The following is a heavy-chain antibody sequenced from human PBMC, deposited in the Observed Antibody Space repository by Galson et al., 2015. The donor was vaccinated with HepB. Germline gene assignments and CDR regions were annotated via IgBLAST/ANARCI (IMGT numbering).Heavy chain of an antibody. D-gene: IGHD5-12*01. CDR1: GFTFSSYW. CDR2: INSDGSYT. J-gene: IGHJ4*02. V-gene: IGHV3-74*01. Sequence: SLRLSCAASGFTFSSYWMHWVRQAPGKGLVWVSRINSDGSYTTYADSVKGRFTISRDNAKNTLYLQMNSLRAEDAAVYYCARAKATGGNLDNWGKGTLVAVSS. CDR3: ARAKATGGNLDN.